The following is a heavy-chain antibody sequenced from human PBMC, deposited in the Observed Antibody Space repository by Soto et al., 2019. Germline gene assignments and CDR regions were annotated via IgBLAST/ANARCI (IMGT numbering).Heavy chain of an antibody. CDR1: GGFMRSSSYY. Sequence: SESLSLTSTVSGGFMRSSSYYWGWIRQPPGKGLVWIGSIYYSGSTYYNPSLKSRVTISVDTSKNQFSLKLSSVTAADTAVYYCARALEDYVRSGYRAWQGELWGRGPLV. D-gene: IGHD3-22*01. J-gene: IGHJ2*01. CDR2: IYYSGST. CDR3: ARALEDYVRSGYRAWQGEL. V-gene: IGHV4-39*01.